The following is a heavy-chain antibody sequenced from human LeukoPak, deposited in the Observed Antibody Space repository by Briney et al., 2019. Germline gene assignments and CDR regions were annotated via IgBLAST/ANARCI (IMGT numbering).Heavy chain of an antibody. Sequence: GGSLRLSCAASGFTFSSYWMNWVRQAPGKGLEWVSSISSSSTYTYYADSLKGRFTVSRDNAKNSVYLQVSSLRAEDTAVYYCARLLYDYIWGSSRSYYFDLWGQGTLVTVSS. CDR2: ISSSSTYT. CDR1: GFTFSSYW. J-gene: IGHJ4*02. V-gene: IGHV3-21*01. D-gene: IGHD3-16*02. CDR3: ARLLYDYIWGSSRSYYFDL.